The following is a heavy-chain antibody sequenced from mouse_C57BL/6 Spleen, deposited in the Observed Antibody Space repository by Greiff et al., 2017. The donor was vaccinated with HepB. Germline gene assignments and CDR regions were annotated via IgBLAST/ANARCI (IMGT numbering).Heavy chain of an antibody. CDR2: FYPGSGSI. CDR3: ARHEEEGDGYPSYAMDY. Sequence: ESGAELVKPGASVKLSCKASGYTFTEYTIHWVKQRSGQGLEWIGWFYPGSGSIKYNEKFKDKATLTADKSSSTVYMELSRLTSEDSAVYFCARHEEEGDGYPSYAMDYWGQGTSVTVSS. V-gene: IGHV1-62-2*01. CDR1: GYTFTEYT. J-gene: IGHJ4*01. D-gene: IGHD2-3*01.